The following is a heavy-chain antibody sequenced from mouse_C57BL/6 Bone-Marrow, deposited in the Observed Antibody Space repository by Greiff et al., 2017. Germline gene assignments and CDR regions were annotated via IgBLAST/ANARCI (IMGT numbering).Heavy chain of an antibody. CDR1: GYTFTSYW. CDR3: AREGAQAPYYFDY. CDR2: IDPSDSYT. J-gene: IGHJ2*01. V-gene: IGHV1-69*01. D-gene: IGHD3-2*02. Sequence: QVQLQQPGAELVMPGASVKLSCKASGYTFTSYWMHWVKQRPGPGLEWIGEIDPSDSYTNYNQKFQGKSTLTVDKSSSTAYMQLSSLTSEDSAVYYCAREGAQAPYYFDYWGQGTTLTVSS.